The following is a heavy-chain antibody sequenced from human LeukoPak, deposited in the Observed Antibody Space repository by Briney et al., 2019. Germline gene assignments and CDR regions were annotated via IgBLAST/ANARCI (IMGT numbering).Heavy chain of an antibody. Sequence: SETLSLTCTVSGGSISSSSDYWGWIRQPPGKGLEWIGSMYYSGSTYYNSSLKSRVTISVDTSKNQFSLKLSSVTAADTAVYYCARDLWFGEFPFDYWGQGTLVTVSS. CDR3: ARDLWFGEFPFDY. V-gene: IGHV4-39*07. D-gene: IGHD3-10*01. CDR1: GGSISSSSDY. CDR2: MYYSGST. J-gene: IGHJ4*02.